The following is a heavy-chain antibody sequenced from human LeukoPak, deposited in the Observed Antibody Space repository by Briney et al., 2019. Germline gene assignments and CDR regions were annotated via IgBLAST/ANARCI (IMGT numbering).Heavy chain of an antibody. J-gene: IGHJ6*02. D-gene: IGHD6-13*01. CDR3: ARSGGASSPRLYYYGMDV. Sequence: GASVKVSCKASGYTFTSYYMHWVRQAPGQGLEWMGIINPSGGSTSYAQKFQGRVTMTRDTSTSAVYMELSSLRSEDTAVYYCARSGGASSPRLYYYGMDVWGQGTTVTVSS. V-gene: IGHV1-46*01. CDR2: INPSGGST. CDR1: GYTFTSYY.